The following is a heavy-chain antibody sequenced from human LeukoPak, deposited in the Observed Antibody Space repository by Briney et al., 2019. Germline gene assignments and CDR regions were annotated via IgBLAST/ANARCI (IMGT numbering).Heavy chain of an antibody. CDR1: GFTFSSYA. CDR2: ISGSDDST. D-gene: IGHD1-1*01. Sequence: GGSLRLSCAASGFTFSSYAMSWVRQAPGKGLEWVSTISGSDDSTYYADSVKGRFTISRDNSKNTLYLQMNSLRAEDTAIYYCAKDRGTGSKFFDYWGQGTLVTVSS. CDR3: AKDRGTGSKFFDY. J-gene: IGHJ4*02. V-gene: IGHV3-23*01.